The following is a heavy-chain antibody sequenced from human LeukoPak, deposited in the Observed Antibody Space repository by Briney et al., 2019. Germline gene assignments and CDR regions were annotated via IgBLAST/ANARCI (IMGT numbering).Heavy chain of an antibody. V-gene: IGHV4-30-2*01. CDR1: GGSISSGGYY. CDR3: ARMAAASSDFDY. J-gene: IGHJ4*02. Sequence: SQTLSLTCTVSGGSISSGGYYWSWIRQPPGKGLEWIGYIYHSGSTYYNPSLKSRVTISVDRSKNQFSLKLSSVTAADTAVYYCARMAAASSDFDYWGQGTLVTVSS. D-gene: IGHD2-15*01. CDR2: IYHSGST.